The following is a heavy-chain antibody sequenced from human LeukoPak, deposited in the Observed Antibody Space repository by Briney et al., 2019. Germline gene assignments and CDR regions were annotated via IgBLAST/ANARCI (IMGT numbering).Heavy chain of an antibody. D-gene: IGHD3-22*01. J-gene: IGHJ4*02. V-gene: IGHV3-53*01. CDR3: ARDPGLDSRGYYALG. Sequence: GGSLRLSCVASGFTVSSNYMSWVRQAPGKGLEWVSVIYADGSTYYADSVKGRFTISRDNSKNTLYLQMNSLRAEDTAVYYCARDPGLDSRGYYALGWGQGTLVTVSS. CDR1: GFTVSSNY. CDR2: IYADGST.